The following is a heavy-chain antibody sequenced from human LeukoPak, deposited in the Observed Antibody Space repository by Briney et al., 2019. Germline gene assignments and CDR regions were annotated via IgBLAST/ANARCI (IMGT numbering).Heavy chain of an antibody. Sequence: GGSLRLSCAASGFTFSSYAMSWVRQAPGKGLEWVSVIYSGGSTYYADSVKGRFTISRDNSKNTLYLQMNSLRAEDTAVYYCATQRRAYYYYGMDVWGQGTTVTVSS. V-gene: IGHV3-66*04. J-gene: IGHJ6*02. CDR1: GFTFSSYA. CDR3: ATQRRAYYYYGMDV. CDR2: IYSGGST.